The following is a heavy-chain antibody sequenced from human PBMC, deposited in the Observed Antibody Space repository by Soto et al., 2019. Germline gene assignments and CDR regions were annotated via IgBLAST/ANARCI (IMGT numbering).Heavy chain of an antibody. Sequence: SETLSLTCTVSGDSIGSHLWNWVGQSPGKGLEWIGYIFYGGGTKYNPFLKSRVTISLDTSKNQFSLKLSSVTAADTAVYYCARDPTGFDAFDIWGQGTVVTVSS. CDR3: ARDPTGFDAFDI. J-gene: IGHJ3*02. CDR2: IFYGGGT. D-gene: IGHD3-9*01. CDR1: GDSIGSHL. V-gene: IGHV4-59*11.